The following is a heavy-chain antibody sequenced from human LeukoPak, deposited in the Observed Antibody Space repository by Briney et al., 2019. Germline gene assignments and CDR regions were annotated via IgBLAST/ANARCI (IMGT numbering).Heavy chain of an antibody. CDR1: GDSISSSYW. V-gene: IGHV4-4*02. CDR2: IYHSGST. D-gene: IGHD3-10*01. J-gene: IGHJ3*02. Sequence: SETLSLTCAVSGDSISSSYWWSWVRQPPGKGLEWIGEIYHSGSTNYNPSLKSRLTISVDKSKNQFSLKLNSVTAADTAVYYCARGPLGELFNDAFDIWGQGTLVTVSS. CDR3: ARGPLGELFNDAFDI.